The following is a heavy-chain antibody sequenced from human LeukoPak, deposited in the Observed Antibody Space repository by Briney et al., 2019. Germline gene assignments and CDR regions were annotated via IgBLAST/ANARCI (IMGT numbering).Heavy chain of an antibody. V-gene: IGHV1-46*01. Sequence: ASVKVSCKASGYTFTKSYIHWVRQAPGQRLEWMGLINPGGDNTNYAQNFQGRATMTSDTSARTVYMELSNMRSEATAIYYCARLRDGYNDAYDIWGQGTVVTVPS. CDR3: ARLRDGYNDAYDI. D-gene: IGHD5-24*01. CDR2: INPGGDNT. J-gene: IGHJ3*02. CDR1: GYTFTKSY.